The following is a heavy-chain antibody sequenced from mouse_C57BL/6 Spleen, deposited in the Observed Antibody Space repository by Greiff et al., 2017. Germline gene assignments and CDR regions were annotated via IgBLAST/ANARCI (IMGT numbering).Heavy chain of an antibody. D-gene: IGHD1-1*01. J-gene: IGHJ2*01. CDR1: GFTFSSYA. V-gene: IGHV5-4*01. Sequence: EVNVVESGGGLVKPGGSLKLSCAASGFTFSSYAMSWVRQTPEKRLEWVATISDGGSYTYYPDNVKGRFTISRDNAKNNLYLQMSHLKSEDTAMYYCARDSSSYFDYWGQGTTLTVSS. CDR3: ARDSSSYFDY. CDR2: ISDGGSYT.